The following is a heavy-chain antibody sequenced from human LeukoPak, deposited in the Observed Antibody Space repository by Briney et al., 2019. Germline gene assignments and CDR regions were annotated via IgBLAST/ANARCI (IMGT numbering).Heavy chain of an antibody. CDR1: GYTFISYD. J-gene: IGHJ5*02. D-gene: IGHD3-9*01. Sequence: GASVKVSCKASGYTFISYDINWVRQATGQGLEWMGWMNPNSGNTAYAQKFQGRVTMTRNTSISTAYMELSSLRSEDTAVYYCARASSYYDILTGRFDPWGQGTLVTVSS. CDR3: ARASSYYDILTGRFDP. CDR2: MNPNSGNT. V-gene: IGHV1-8*01.